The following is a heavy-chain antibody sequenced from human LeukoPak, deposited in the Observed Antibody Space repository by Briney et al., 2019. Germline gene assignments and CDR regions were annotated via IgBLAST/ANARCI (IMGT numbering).Heavy chain of an antibody. V-gene: IGHV4-59*01. CDR3: ARNGRDGSGYSSTWFDP. J-gene: IGHJ5*02. CDR1: GGSINDYY. CDR2: FYYSGGT. D-gene: IGHD3-22*01. Sequence: PSETLSLTCTVSGGSINDYYWSWVRQPPGKGLEWISSFYYSGGTAYNPSSKRRATIPLDTSKNQVSLNLNSVTAADTAVYYCARNGRDGSGYSSTWFDPWGQGTLVTVPS.